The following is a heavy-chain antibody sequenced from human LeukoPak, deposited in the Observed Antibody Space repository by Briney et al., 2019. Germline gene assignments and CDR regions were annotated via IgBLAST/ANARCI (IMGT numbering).Heavy chain of an antibody. Sequence: GGSLRLSCAASGFTFSTYAMSWVRQAPGKGLEWVSAISGSGGSTYYADSVKGRFTISRDNSKNTLYLQMNSLRAEDTAVYYCAKLGIVVVVAATTWFDPWGQGTLVTVSS. CDR3: AKLGIVVVVAATTWFDP. CDR2: ISGSGGST. D-gene: IGHD2-15*01. J-gene: IGHJ5*02. V-gene: IGHV3-23*01. CDR1: GFTFSTYA.